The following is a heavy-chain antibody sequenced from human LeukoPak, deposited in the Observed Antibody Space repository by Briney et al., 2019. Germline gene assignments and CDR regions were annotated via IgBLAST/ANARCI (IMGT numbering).Heavy chain of an antibody. V-gene: IGHV3-30*18. Sequence: GRSLRLSCAASGFTFSSYGMHWVRQAPGKGLGWVAVISYDGSNKYYADSVKGRFTISRDNSKNTLYLQMNSLRAEDTAVYYCAKDLDYYGSGRILPHYWGQGTLVAVSS. CDR1: GFTFSSYG. CDR3: AKDLDYYGSGRILPHY. CDR2: ISYDGSNK. J-gene: IGHJ4*02. D-gene: IGHD3-10*01.